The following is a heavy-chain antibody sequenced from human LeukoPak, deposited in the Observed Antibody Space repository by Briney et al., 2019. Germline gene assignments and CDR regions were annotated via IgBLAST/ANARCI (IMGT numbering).Heavy chain of an antibody. D-gene: IGHD3-9*01. V-gene: IGHV3-30*18. CDR2: TSFDGGNQ. CDR3: AKGIRDFSWLPSFDS. J-gene: IGHJ4*02. CDR1: GFTFSTYG. Sequence: GGSLRLSCAASGFTFSTYGMHWVRQAPGRGLEWVAVTSFDGGNQYYGDSVKGRFTISRDNFKSTLFLQMNSLRAEDTAVYYCAKGIRDFSWLPSFDSWGQGNLVTVSS.